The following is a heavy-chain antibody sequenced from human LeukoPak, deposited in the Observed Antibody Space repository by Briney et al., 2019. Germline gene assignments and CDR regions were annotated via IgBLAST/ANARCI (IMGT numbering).Heavy chain of an antibody. CDR3: ARKRPIVGFDY. J-gene: IGHJ4*02. Sequence: GGSLRLSCAASGFTVSSNYMSWVRQAPGKGLEWVSVIYSGGSTYYADSVKGRFTISRDNSKNTLYLQMNSLRAEDTAVYYCARKRPIVGFDYWGQGTLVTVSS. CDR2: IYSGGST. CDR1: GFTVSSNY. V-gene: IGHV3-66*01. D-gene: IGHD3-22*01.